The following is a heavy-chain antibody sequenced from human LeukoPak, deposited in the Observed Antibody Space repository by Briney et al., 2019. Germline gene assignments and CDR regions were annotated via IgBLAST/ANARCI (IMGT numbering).Heavy chain of an antibody. D-gene: IGHD5-18*01. J-gene: IGHJ4*02. V-gene: IGHV3-21*01. CDR2: ISSSSSYI. CDR3: ASPFVCVDTAMDAGCYFDY. Sequence: GGSLRLSCAASGFTFSSYSMNWVRQAPGKGLEWVSSISSSSSYIYYADSVKGRFTISRDNAKNSLYLQMNSLRAEDTAGYYCASPFVCVDTAMDAGCYFDYWGQGTLVTVSS. CDR1: GFTFSSYS.